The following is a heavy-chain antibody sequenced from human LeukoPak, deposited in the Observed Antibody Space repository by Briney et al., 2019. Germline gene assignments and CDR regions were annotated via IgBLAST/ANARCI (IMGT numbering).Heavy chain of an antibody. CDR2: ISDSGGST. J-gene: IGHJ4*02. D-gene: IGHD3-10*01. CDR3: AKRGVVIRVILVGFHKQAYYFDS. CDR1: GITLSNYG. V-gene: IGHV3-23*01. Sequence: GGSLRLSCAVSGITLSNYGMSWVRQAPGKGLEWVAGISDSGGSTNYADTVKGRFTISRDNAKNTLYLQMNSLRAEDTAVYFCAKRGVVIRVILVGFHKQAYYFDSWGQGALVTVSS.